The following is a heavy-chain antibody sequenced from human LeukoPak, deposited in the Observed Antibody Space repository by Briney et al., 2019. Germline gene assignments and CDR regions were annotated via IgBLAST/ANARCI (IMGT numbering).Heavy chain of an antibody. D-gene: IGHD6-19*01. V-gene: IGHV3-72*01. CDR3: TRDSDYYYMDV. CDR1: GFTFSDHY. CDR2: SRNKANSYTT. J-gene: IGHJ6*03. Sequence: GGSLRLSCAASGFTFSDHYMDWVRQAPGKGLELVGRSRNKANSYTTEYAAPVKGRFTISRDDSKNSLYLQMTSLKAEDTAVYYCTRDSDYYYMDVWGKGTTVTVS.